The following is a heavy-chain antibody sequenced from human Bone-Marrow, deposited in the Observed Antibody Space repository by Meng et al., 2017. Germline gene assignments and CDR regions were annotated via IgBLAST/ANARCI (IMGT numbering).Heavy chain of an antibody. J-gene: IGHJ4*02. V-gene: IGHV4-59*01. CDR2: IYYSGST. CDR1: GGSFSGYY. CDR3: ASSVDTAMVMDINFDY. D-gene: IGHD5-18*01. Sequence: SETLSLTCAVYGGSFSGYYWSWIRQPPGKGLEWIGYIYYSGSTNYNPSLKSRVTISVDTSKNQFSLKLSSVTAADTAVYYCASSVDTAMVMDINFDYWGQGTLVTVSS.